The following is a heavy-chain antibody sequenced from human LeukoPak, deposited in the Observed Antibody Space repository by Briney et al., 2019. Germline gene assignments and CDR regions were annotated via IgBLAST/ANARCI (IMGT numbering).Heavy chain of an antibody. CDR2: ISSSSSTI. Sequence: PGGSLRVSCAASGFTFSSYSMNWVRQAPGKGLEWVSYISSSSSTIYYADSVKGRFTISRDNAKNSLYLQMNSLRDEDTAVYYCARDEVDSSGWYSRFDYWGQGTLVTVSS. V-gene: IGHV3-48*02. D-gene: IGHD6-19*01. CDR1: GFTFSSYS. CDR3: ARDEVDSSGWYSRFDY. J-gene: IGHJ4*02.